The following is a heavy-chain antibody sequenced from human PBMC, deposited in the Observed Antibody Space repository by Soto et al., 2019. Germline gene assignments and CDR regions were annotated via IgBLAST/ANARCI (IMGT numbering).Heavy chain of an antibody. CDR1: GFTFSSYG. CDR2: ISYDGSNK. V-gene: IGHV3-30*18. D-gene: IGHD4-17*01. CDR3: AKDYGDPYYFDY. J-gene: IGHJ4*02. Sequence: GSLRLSCAASGFTFSSYGMHWVRQAPGKGLEWVAVISYDGSNKYYADSVKGRFTISRDNSKNTLYLQMNSLRAEDTAVYYCAKDYGDPYYFDYWGQGTLVTVSS.